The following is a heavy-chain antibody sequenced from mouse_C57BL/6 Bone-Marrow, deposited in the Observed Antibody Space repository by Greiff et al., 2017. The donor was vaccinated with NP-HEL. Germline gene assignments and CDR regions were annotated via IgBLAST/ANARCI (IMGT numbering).Heavy chain of an antibody. D-gene: IGHD2-2*01. V-gene: IGHV14-4*01. J-gene: IGHJ4*01. CDR1: GFNIKDDY. Sequence: EVQLQQSGAELVRPGASVKLSCTASGFNIKDDYMHWVKQRPEQGLEWIGWIDPENGDTEDASKFQGKATITADTSSNTAYLQLSSLTSEDTAVYYCTTGYGYFYAMDYWGQGTSVTVSS. CDR3: TTGYGYFYAMDY. CDR2: IDPENGDT.